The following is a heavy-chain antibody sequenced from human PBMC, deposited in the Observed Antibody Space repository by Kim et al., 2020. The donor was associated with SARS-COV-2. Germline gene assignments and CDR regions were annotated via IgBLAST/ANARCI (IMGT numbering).Heavy chain of an antibody. D-gene: IGHD4-17*01. CDR3: ARQGDVMDYDAIDV. Sequence: ADSVKGRFTISRDNAKNSLYLQMISLRAEDTAVYYCARQGDVMDYDAIDVWGQGTAVTVSS. J-gene: IGHJ6*02. V-gene: IGHV3-21*06.